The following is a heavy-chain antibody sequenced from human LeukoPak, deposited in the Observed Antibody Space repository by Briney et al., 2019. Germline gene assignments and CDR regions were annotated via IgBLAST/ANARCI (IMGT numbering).Heavy chain of an antibody. J-gene: IGHJ6*02. V-gene: IGHV1-58*01. CDR2: IVVGSSNT. Sequence: SVKVSCKASGFTFTSSAVQWVRQARGQRLEWIGWIVVGSSNTNYAQKFQERVTITRDMSTSTAYMELSSLRSEDTAVYYCAADGTTVHYYYYGMDVWGQGTTVTVSS. CDR3: AADGTTVHYYYYGMDV. CDR1: GFTFTSSA. D-gene: IGHD4-11*01.